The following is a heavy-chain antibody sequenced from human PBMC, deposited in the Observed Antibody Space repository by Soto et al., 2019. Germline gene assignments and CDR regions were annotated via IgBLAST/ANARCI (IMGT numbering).Heavy chain of an antibody. CDR1: GFTFDDYA. D-gene: IGHD3-3*01. CDR3: TKGEKHKNDSWSGYYDDDGMDV. V-gene: IGHV3-43D*03. J-gene: IGHJ6*02. Sequence: GGSLRLSCAASGFTFDDYAMHWVRQAPGKGLEWVSLISWDGGSAYYADSVKDRFPISRDKSKNSLYLQINSLRAEDTAVNYFTKGEKHKNDSWSGYYDDDGMDVWGQGNTVTVSS. CDR2: ISWDGGSA.